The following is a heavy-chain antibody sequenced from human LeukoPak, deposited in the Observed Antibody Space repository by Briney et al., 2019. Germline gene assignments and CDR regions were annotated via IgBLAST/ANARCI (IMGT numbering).Heavy chain of an antibody. V-gene: IGHV4-59*01. D-gene: IGHD3-3*01. CDR1: GGSISSYY. CDR3: ARGHSLYYDFWSLNWFDP. Sequence: SETLSLTCTVSGGSISSYYWSWIRQPPGKGLEWIGYIYYSGSTNYNPSLKSRVTISVDTSKNQFSLKLSSVTAADTAVYYCARGHSLYYDFWSLNWFDPWGQGTLVTVSS. CDR2: IYYSGST. J-gene: IGHJ5*02.